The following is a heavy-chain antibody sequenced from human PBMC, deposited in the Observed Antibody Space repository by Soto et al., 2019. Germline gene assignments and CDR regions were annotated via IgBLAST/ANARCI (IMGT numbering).Heavy chain of an antibody. CDR1: GGSFSGYY. CDR3: ARHPTV. CDR2: IYYSGST. J-gene: IGHJ4*02. Sequence: SGTLSLTCAVYGGSFSGYYWSWIRQPPGKGLEWIGYIYYSGSTYYNPSLKSRVTISVDTSKNQFSLKLSSVTAADTAVYYCARHPTVWGQGTLVTVSS. V-gene: IGHV4-34*09. D-gene: IGHD4-17*01.